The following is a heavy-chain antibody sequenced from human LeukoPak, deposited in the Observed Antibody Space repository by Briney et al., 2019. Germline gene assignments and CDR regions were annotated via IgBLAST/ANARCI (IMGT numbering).Heavy chain of an antibody. J-gene: IGHJ4*02. Sequence: SVKVSCRASGGTFSTYAINGVRQAPGQGLEWMGGIIPIFSTPNYAQNFQGRVTITADESRSTAYMELSSLRSEDTAVDYFARGPLTTLYYDTSGYPYYFDYWGQGTLVTVSS. D-gene: IGHD3-22*01. CDR1: GGTFSTYA. CDR2: IIPIFSTP. V-gene: IGHV1-69*01. CDR3: ARGPLTTLYYDTSGYPYYFDY.